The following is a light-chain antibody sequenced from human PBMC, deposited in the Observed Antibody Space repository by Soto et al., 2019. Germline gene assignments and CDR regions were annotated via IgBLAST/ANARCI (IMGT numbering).Light chain of an antibody. CDR2: KAS. CDR3: QQYNTFWT. Sequence: DIQMTQSPSTLSASVGDRVTITCRASQSISSWLAWYQQKPGKAPKLLIYKASGLESGVPSRFSGGGSGTEFTLTISSLQPDDFATYYCQQYNTFWTFGQGTKVEIK. CDR1: QSISSW. J-gene: IGKJ1*01. V-gene: IGKV1-5*03.